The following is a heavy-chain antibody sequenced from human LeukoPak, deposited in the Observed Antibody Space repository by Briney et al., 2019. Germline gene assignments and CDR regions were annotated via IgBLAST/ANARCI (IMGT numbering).Heavy chain of an antibody. J-gene: IGHJ4*02. V-gene: IGHV3-53*01. CDR3: AREAVTRNYFDY. CDR1: GFTVSSNY. Sequence: GRSLRLSCAASGFTVSSNYVNWVRQAPGKGLEWVSVIYSGGSTYYADSVKGRFTISRDNSKNTLYLQMNSLRAEDTAVYYCAREAVTRNYFDYWGQGTLVTVSS. D-gene: IGHD4-17*01. CDR2: IYSGGST.